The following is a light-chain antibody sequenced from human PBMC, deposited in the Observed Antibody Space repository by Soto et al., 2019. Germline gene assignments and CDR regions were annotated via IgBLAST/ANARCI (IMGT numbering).Light chain of an antibody. V-gene: IGKV3-20*01. CDR3: QQYGSSSWT. J-gene: IGKJ1*01. CDR1: QSISSSY. CDR2: GAS. Sequence: EIVLTQTPGTLSLSPGKRATLSCKASQSISSSYLAWYQQRPGQAPRLLIYGASSRATGIPDRFSGSGSGTEFTLTFSRLEPEHFAVYYCQQYGSSSWTFGQGTKVDIK.